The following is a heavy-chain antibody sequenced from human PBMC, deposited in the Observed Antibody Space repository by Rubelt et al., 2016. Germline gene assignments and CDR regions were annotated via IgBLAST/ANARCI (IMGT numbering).Heavy chain of an antibody. J-gene: IGHJ4*02. V-gene: IGHV3-66*01. CDR1: GFSFTKAW. Sequence: EVQLVESGGGLVKPGGSLRLSCAASGFSFTKAWMSWVRQVPGKGLEWVSVTCAGGGTYYADSVKGRITITRDNSKNTVYRQMNSLRAEDTAVYYCARERSIWGQGTLVTVSS. CDR3: ARERSI. CDR2: TCAGGGT.